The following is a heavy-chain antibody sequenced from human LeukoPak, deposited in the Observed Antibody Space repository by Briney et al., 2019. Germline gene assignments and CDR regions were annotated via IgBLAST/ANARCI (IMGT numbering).Heavy chain of an antibody. Sequence: ASVKVSCKASGYTFTDYYMYWVRQAPGQGLEWMGWINTNTGNPTYAQGFTGRFVFSLDTSVSTAYLQISSLKAEDTAVYYCASQLGYCTNGVCSSTYYFDYWGQGTLVTVSS. D-gene: IGHD2-8*01. CDR1: GYTFTDYY. J-gene: IGHJ4*02. V-gene: IGHV7-4-1*02. CDR2: INTNTGNP. CDR3: ASQLGYCTNGVCSSTYYFDY.